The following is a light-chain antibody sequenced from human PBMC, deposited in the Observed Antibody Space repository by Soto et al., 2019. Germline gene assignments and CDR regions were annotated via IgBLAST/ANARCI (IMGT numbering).Light chain of an antibody. CDR2: EAS. V-gene: IGKV3-11*01. CDR3: QQHANWPLT. J-gene: IGKJ4*01. Sequence: EIVLTQSPATLSLSPGERATLSCRASQSVGNNLAWYQQKPGQAPRLLIYEASTRYTGIPARFSGSGSGTDFTLTISRLEPEDFAVYYCQQHANWPLTFGGGTKVEIK. CDR1: QSVGNN.